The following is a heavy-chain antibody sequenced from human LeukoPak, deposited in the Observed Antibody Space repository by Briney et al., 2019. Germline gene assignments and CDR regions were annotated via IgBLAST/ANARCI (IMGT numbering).Heavy chain of an antibody. CDR2: ISSSGSTI. D-gene: IGHD3-22*01. CDR3: ARADGSGYYPGYFDY. CDR1: GFTFSDYY. V-gene: IGHV3-11*01. Sequence: GGSLRLSCAASGFTFSDYYMSWIRQAPGKGLEWVSYISSSGSTIYYADSVKGRFTISRDNAKSSLYLQMDSLRAEDTAVYYCARADGSGYYPGYFDYWGQGTLVTVSS. J-gene: IGHJ4*02.